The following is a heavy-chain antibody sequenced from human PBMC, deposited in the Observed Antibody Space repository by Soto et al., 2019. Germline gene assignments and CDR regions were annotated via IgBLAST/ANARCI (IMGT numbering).Heavy chain of an antibody. V-gene: IGHV1-18*01. J-gene: IGHJ6*02. D-gene: IGHD3-22*01. Sequence: GASVKVSCKASGYTFTSYGISWVRQAPGQGLEWMGWISAYNGNTNYAQKLQGRVTMTTDTSTSTAYMELRSLRSDDTAVYYCARGGTMIVVEYYYYGMDVWGQGTTVTVSS. CDR3: ARGGTMIVVEYYYYGMDV. CDR1: GYTFTSYG. CDR2: ISAYNGNT.